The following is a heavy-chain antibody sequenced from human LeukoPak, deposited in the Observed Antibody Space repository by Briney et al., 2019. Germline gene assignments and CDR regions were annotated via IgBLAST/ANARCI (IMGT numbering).Heavy chain of an antibody. V-gene: IGHV1-18*01. CDR3: ARDSGIVGATDVYYFDY. Sequence: ASVKVSCKASGYTFTSYGTSWVRQAPGQGREWMGWISVFNVNTNYAQKLQGRVTMTTDTSTSTAYMELRSLRSDDTAVYYCARDSGIVGATDVYYFDYWGQGTLVTVSS. CDR2: ISVFNVNT. D-gene: IGHD1-26*01. J-gene: IGHJ4*02. CDR1: GYTFTSYG.